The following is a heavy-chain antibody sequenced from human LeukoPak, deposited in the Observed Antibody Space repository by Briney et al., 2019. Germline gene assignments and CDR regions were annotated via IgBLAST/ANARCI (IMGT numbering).Heavy chain of an antibody. CDR3: ARERYFGSGNYYNANTDFDY. CDR2: INPNSGGT. CDR1: GYTFTSCY. V-gene: IGHV1-2*06. J-gene: IGHJ4*02. D-gene: IGHD3-10*01. Sequence: ASVKVSCKASGYTFTSCYMHWVRQAPGQGLEWMGRINPNSGGTNYAQKFQGRVTMTRDTSISTAYMELSRLRSDDTAVYYCARERYFGSGNYYNANTDFDYWGQGTLVTVSS.